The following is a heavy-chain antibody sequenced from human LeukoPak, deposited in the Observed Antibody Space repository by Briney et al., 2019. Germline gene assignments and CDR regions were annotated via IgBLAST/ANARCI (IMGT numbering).Heavy chain of an antibody. Sequence: GGSLRLSCAASGFTFISYWMHWVRQAPGKGLVWVSRINSDGSTTSYAASVKGRFTISRDTAKNTLYPQMDSLRTEDTAVYYCARHRGPSLHSSAYFDYWGQGTLVTVSS. CDR1: GFTFISYW. CDR2: INSDGSTT. D-gene: IGHD3-22*01. J-gene: IGHJ4*02. V-gene: IGHV3-74*01. CDR3: ARHRGPSLHSSAYFDY.